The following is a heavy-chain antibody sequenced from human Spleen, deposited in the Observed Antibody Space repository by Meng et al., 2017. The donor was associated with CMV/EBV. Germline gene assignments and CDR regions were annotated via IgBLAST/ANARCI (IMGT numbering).Heavy chain of an antibody. Sequence: GGSLRLSCAASGFTFSSYWMSWVRQAPGKGLEWVANIKQDGSEKYYVDSVKGRFTISRDNAKNSLYLQMNSLRADDSAVYYCARDAEVAPAALRTFYYYAMDVWGQGSTVTVSS. J-gene: IGHJ6*02. CDR1: GFTFSSYW. CDR2: IKQDGSEK. D-gene: IGHD2-2*02. CDR3: ARDAEVAPAALRTFYYYAMDV. V-gene: IGHV3-7*01.